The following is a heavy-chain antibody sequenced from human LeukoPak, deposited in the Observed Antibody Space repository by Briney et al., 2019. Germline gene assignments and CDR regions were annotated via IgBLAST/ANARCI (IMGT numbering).Heavy chain of an antibody. J-gene: IGHJ4*02. CDR3: ATARSWDQPHFDF. CDR2: IKSKPDDGTT. D-gene: IGHD1-14*01. Sequence: PGGSLRLSCAASGFAFSNAWMNWVRQAPGKGLEWVGRIKSKPDDGTTDYAAPVKGRFTLSRDDSENTLYLQMNSLKTEDTAVYYCATARSWDQPHFDFWGQGTLVTVSS. CDR1: GFAFSNAW. V-gene: IGHV3-15*01.